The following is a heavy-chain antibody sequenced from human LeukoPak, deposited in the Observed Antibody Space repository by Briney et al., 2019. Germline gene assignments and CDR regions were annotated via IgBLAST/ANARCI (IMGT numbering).Heavy chain of an antibody. CDR3: ARGSGSGGRDWFDP. CDR2: MNSYSGNT. CDR1: GYTFTSHD. J-gene: IGHJ5*02. V-gene: IGHV1-8*01. D-gene: IGHD1-26*01. Sequence: GASVNVSCRASGYTFTSHDINWVRQATGQGLEWMGWMNSYSGNTGYAQKFQDRVTMTRDTSISTAYMELRSLTAEDTAVYYCARGSGSGGRDWFDPWGQGTLVTVSS.